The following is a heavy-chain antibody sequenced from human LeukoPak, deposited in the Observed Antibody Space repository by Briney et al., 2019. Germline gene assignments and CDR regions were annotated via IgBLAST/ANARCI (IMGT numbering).Heavy chain of an antibody. J-gene: IGHJ3*02. CDR1: GFTFSDYA. D-gene: IGHD1-26*01. CDR3: ARGGSYLSAFDI. V-gene: IGHV3-30*04. CDR2: VAYDGSSK. Sequence: GGSLRLSCAASGFTFSDYALHWVRQAPGKGLEWVAFVAYDGSSKYYRDSVKGRFIISRDYSRNTLYLQMNSLRGEDTAVYYCARGGSYLSAFDIWGQGTMVTVSS.